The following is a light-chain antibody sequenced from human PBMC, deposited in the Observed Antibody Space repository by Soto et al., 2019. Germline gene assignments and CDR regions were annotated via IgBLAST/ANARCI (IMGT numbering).Light chain of an antibody. Sequence: QSALTQPASVSGSPGQSITISCTGTSSDIGGYNFVSWYQHHPGKAPRLMIFGVSDRPSGVSYRFSGSKSGNTASLTISGLQAEDEADYYCSSYISGSTPYVFGTGTKLTVL. J-gene: IGLJ1*01. CDR1: SSDIGGYNF. V-gene: IGLV2-14*03. CDR3: SSYISGSTPYV. CDR2: GVS.